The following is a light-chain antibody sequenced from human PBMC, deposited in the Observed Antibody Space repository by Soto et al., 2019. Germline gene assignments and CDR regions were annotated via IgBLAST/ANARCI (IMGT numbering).Light chain of an antibody. CDR2: GAS. J-gene: IGKJ2*01. Sequence: EIVLTQSPGTLSLSPGERATLSCRASQSVSSTSLAWYQQKPGQSPRFLIYGASTRAAGIPDRFSGGGSGTDFTLTISRLEPEDFAVYFCQKYESSPYTFGQGTKLDIK. CDR3: QKYESSPYT. CDR1: QSVSSTS. V-gene: IGKV3-20*01.